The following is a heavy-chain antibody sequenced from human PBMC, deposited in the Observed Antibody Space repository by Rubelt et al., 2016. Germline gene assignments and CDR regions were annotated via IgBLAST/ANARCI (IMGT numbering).Heavy chain of an antibody. CDR2: ISGGAHAS. CDR1: GFTFSSYG. V-gene: IGHV3-23*04. Sequence: VEFGGGLAQPGGSLRLSCAASGFTFSSYGMSWVRQAPGEGPEWVSSISGGAHASYYGESVKGRFTISRDNSKKMLFLQMNSLRAEDTAIYYCAKIGKLAWFGELSAWGQGTLVTVSS. J-gene: IGHJ5*02. D-gene: IGHD3-10*01. CDR3: AKIGKLAWFGELSA.